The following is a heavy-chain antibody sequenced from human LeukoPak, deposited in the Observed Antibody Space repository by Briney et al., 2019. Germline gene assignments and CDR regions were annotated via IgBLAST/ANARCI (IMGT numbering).Heavy chain of an antibody. CDR2: IYTSGST. CDR3: ARTYYDFWSGDLYYYYMDV. D-gene: IGHD3-3*01. J-gene: IGHJ6*03. CDR1: GGSMTFYY. V-gene: IGHV4-4*07. Sequence: SETLSLTCTVSGGSMTFYYWSWIRQSAGKRLEYIGRIYTSGSTNYNPSLKSRVTISVDTSKNQFSLKLSSVTAADTAVYYCARTYYDFWSGDLYYYYMDVWGKGTTVTVSS.